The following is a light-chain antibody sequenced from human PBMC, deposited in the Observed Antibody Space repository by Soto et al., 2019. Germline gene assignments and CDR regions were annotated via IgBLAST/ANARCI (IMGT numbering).Light chain of an antibody. CDR1: QSVSNNY. CDR2: GAS. V-gene: IGKV3-20*01. J-gene: IGKJ2*01. CDR3: QQYGVSPLMFT. Sequence: EIVLVQSPGTLSLSPGERATLSCRASQSVSNNYLAWYQQKPGRAPRLLIYGASSRATGVPDRFSGSGTGTDFSLTITRLGPEDFAVYYCQQYGVSPLMFTFGQGTKVGVK.